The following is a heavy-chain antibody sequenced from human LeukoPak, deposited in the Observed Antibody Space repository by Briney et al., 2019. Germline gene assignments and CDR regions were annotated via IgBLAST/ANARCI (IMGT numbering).Heavy chain of an antibody. J-gene: IGHJ4*02. D-gene: IGHD3-10*01. V-gene: IGHV3-30*03. CDR2: ISFDESNK. CDR1: GFTFSSYG. Sequence: PGGSLRLSCAASGFTFSSYGMRWVRQAPGKGLEWVAVISFDESNKYYADSVKGRFSISRDNAKNSLYLQMNSLRAEDTAVYYCARASVLLWFGELFSYWGQGTLVTVSS. CDR3: ARASVLLWFGELFSY.